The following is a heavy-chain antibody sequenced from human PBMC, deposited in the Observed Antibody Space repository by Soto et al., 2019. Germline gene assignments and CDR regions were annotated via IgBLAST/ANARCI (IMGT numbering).Heavy chain of an antibody. CDR3: ARVMGMGSSHGMDV. CDR2: ISYDGSNK. D-gene: IGHD2-2*01. J-gene: IGHJ6*02. V-gene: IGHV3-30-3*01. Sequence: GGSLRLSCAASGFTFSSYAMHWVRQAPGKGLEWVAVISYDGSNKYYADSVKGRFTISRDNSKNTLYLQMNSLRAEDTAVYYCARVMGMGSSHGMDVWGQGTTVTVSS. CDR1: GFTFSSYA.